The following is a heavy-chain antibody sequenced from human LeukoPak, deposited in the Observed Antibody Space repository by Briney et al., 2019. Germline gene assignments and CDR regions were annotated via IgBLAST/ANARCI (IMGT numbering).Heavy chain of an antibody. CDR3: ARASAAGISWFDP. CDR2: IIPIFGTA. J-gene: IGHJ5*02. V-gene: IGHV1-69*13. Sequence: SVKVSCKASGGTFSSYAISWVRQAPGQGLEWMGGIIPIFGTANYAQKFQGRVTITADESTSTAYMELSRLRSDDTAVYYCARASAAGISWFDPWGQGTLVTVSS. D-gene: IGHD6-13*01. CDR1: GGTFSSYA.